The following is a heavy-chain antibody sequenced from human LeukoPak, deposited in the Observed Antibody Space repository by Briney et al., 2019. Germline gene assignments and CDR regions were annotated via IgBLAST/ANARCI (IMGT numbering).Heavy chain of an antibody. CDR3: AGDSTTMVVSPSY. D-gene: IGHD4/OR15-4a*01. J-gene: IGHJ4*02. V-gene: IGHV1-18*01. CDR1: GYTFTSHG. CDR2: LSAYNGDT. Sequence: ASVKVSCKASGYTFTSHGISWVRQAPGQGREWMGWLSAYNGDTNYAQKLQGRVTMTTDTSTRTAYMELRSLRSDDTAVYYCAGDSTTMVVSPSYWGQGTLVTVSS.